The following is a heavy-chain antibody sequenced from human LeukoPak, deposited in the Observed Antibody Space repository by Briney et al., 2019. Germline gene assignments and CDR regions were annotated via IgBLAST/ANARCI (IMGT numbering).Heavy chain of an antibody. J-gene: IGHJ4*02. CDR1: GFTFSYYS. CDR3: ARGKGYYYDSSGYYPPEPYYFDY. CDR2: ISSSSSTI. V-gene: IGHV3-48*02. D-gene: IGHD3-22*01. Sequence: GGSLRLSCAASGFTFSYYSMNWVRQAPGKGLEWVSYISSSSSTIYYADSVKGRFTISRDNAKNSLYLQMNSLRDEDTAVYYCARGKGYYYDSSGYYPPEPYYFDYWGQGTLVTVSS.